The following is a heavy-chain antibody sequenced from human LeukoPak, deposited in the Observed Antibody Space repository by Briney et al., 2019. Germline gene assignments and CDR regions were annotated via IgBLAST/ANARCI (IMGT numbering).Heavy chain of an antibody. Sequence: SETLSLTCTVSGGSISSSSYYWGWIRQPPGKGLEWIGSIYYSGSTYYNPSLKSRVTISVDTSKNQFSLKLSSVTAADTAVYYCARDSELGAAFDIWGQGTMVTASS. CDR1: GGSISSSSYY. CDR3: ARDSELGAAFDI. J-gene: IGHJ3*02. D-gene: IGHD1-26*01. CDR2: IYYSGST. V-gene: IGHV4-39*07.